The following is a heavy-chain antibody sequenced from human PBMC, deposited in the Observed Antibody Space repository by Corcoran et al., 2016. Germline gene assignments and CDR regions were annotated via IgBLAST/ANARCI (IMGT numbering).Heavy chain of an antibody. CDR3: ARSGSSGYYGMDV. D-gene: IGHD6-6*01. CDR2: INPSGGST. CDR1: GYTFTSYY. Sequence: QVQLVQSGAEVKKPGASVKVSCKASGYTFTSYYMHWVRQAPGQGLEWMGIINPSGGSTSYAQKFQGRVTMTRDTSTSTVYMELSSLGSEDTAVYYCARSGSSGYYGMDVWGQGTTVTVSS. V-gene: IGHV1-46*01. J-gene: IGHJ6*02.